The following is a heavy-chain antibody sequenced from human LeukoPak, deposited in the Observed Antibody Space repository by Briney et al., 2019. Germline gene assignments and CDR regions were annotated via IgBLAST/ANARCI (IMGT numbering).Heavy chain of an antibody. CDR2: IIGGGGSA. CDR1: GFTFSSFS. J-gene: IGHJ4*02. D-gene: IGHD3-16*01. Sequence: GGSLRLSCSASGFTFSSFSLSWVRQAPGKGLEWVSGIIGGGGSAYYADSVKGRFTISRDNAKNSLYLQMNSLRAEDTAVYYCARGRGVGYWGQGTLVTVAT. V-gene: IGHV3-23*01. CDR3: ARGRGVGY.